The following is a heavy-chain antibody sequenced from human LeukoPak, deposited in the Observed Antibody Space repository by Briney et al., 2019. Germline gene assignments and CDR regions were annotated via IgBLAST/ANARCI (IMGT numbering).Heavy chain of an antibody. CDR2: MYYSGST. J-gene: IGHJ4*02. Sequence: PSETLSLTCTVSGGSINSYYWSWIRQPPGKGLEWIGYMYYSGSTNYNPSLKSRVTISVDTSKNQFSLKLSSVTAADTAVYYCARAKSYSYGLDYWGQGTLVTVSS. V-gene: IGHV4-59*01. CDR3: ARAKSYSYGLDY. CDR1: GGSINSYY. D-gene: IGHD5-18*01.